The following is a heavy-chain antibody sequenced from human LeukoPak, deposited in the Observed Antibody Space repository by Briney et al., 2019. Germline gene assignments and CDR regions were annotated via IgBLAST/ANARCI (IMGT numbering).Heavy chain of an antibody. CDR2: ISSSSSYI. CDR1: GFTFSSYS. D-gene: IGHD3-16*02. Sequence: GGSLRLSCAASGFTFSSYSMNWVRQAPGKGLEWVSSISSSSSYIYYAASVKGRFTISRDNAKNSLYLQMNSLRAEDTAVYYCARDLRALRLGELSPAFDIWGQGTMVTVSS. CDR3: ARDLRALRLGELSPAFDI. V-gene: IGHV3-21*01. J-gene: IGHJ3*02.